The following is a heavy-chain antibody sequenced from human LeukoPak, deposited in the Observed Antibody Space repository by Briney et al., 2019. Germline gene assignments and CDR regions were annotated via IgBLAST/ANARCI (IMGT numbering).Heavy chain of an antibody. Sequence: ASVKVSCTTSGYTFTSYAINWVRQAPGQGLEWMGWMNPDSANTGFAQKFQGRLTLTRNTSTRAAYMELSSLTSEDTAVYYCGRGGEMATINYWGQGTLVTVSS. CDR1: GYTFTSYA. D-gene: IGHD5-24*01. CDR3: GRGGEMATINY. V-gene: IGHV1-8*01. J-gene: IGHJ4*02. CDR2: MNPDSANT.